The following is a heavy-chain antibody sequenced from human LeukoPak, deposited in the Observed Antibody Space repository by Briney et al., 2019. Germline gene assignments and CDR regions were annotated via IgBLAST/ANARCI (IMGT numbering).Heavy chain of an antibody. Sequence: GGSLRLSCAASGFTFNSYTMNWVRQAPGKGLEWVSSIDYDSSHIYYAASVRGRFTISRDNARNSVYLQMNSLRVEDTAVYYCARDPLRYLRVGHYDYWGQGTLVAVSS. D-gene: IGHD3-9*01. CDR1: GFTFNSYT. J-gene: IGHJ4*02. V-gene: IGHV3-21*01. CDR3: ARDPLRYLRVGHYDY. CDR2: IDYDSSHI.